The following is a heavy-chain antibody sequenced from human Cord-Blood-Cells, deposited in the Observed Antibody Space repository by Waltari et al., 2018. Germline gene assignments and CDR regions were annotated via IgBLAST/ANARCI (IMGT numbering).Heavy chain of an antibody. Sequence: QVQLQQWGAGLLKPSEPLSLTCAVYGGSFSGYYWTCIRQPPVKGLEWIGEINHSGSTNYNPSLKSRVTISVDTSKNQFSLKLSSVTAADTAVYYCARGEWLRSGWFDPWGQGTLVTVSS. CDR2: INHSGST. V-gene: IGHV4-34*01. CDR3: ARGEWLRSGWFDP. J-gene: IGHJ5*02. D-gene: IGHD5-12*01. CDR1: GGSFSGYY.